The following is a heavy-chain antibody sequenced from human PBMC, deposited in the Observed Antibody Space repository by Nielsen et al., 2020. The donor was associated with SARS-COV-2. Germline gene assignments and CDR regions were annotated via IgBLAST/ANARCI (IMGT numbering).Heavy chain of an antibody. V-gene: IGHV3-23*01. CDR1: GFTFSSYA. D-gene: IGHD3-10*01. Sequence: GESLKISCAASGFTFSSYAMSWVRQAPGKGLEWVSAISGSGGSTYYADSVKGRFTISRDNSKNTLYLQMNSLRAEDTAVYYCAKSGRWFGELLFLDYWGQGTLVTVSS. J-gene: IGHJ4*02. CDR2: ISGSGGST. CDR3: AKSGRWFGELLFLDY.